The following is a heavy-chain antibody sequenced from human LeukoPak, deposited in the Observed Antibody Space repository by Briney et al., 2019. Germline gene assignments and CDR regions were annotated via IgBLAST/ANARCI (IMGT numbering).Heavy chain of an antibody. Sequence: SETLSLTCAVYGGSFSGYYWSWIRQPPGKGLEWIGEINHSGSTNYNPSLKSRVTISVDTSKYQFSLKLSSVTAADTAVYYCATYDSSGYYHDYWGREPWSPSPQ. CDR3: ATYDSSGYYHDY. D-gene: IGHD3-22*01. CDR1: GGSFSGYY. V-gene: IGHV4-34*01. CDR2: INHSGST. J-gene: IGHJ4*02.